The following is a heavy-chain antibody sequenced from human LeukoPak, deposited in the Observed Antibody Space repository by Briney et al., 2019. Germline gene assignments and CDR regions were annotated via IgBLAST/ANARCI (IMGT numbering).Heavy chain of an antibody. CDR2: INPNSGGT. J-gene: IGHJ6*03. CDR1: GYTFTSYY. CDR3: ARQVVIRYFDWLPGRNYYYYYMDV. Sequence: ASVKVSCKASGYTFTSYYMHWVRQAPGQGLEWVGWINPNSGGTNYAQKFQGRVTMTRDTSISTAYMELSRLRSDDTAVYYCARQVVIRYFDWLPGRNYYYYYMDVWGKGTTVTISS. V-gene: IGHV1-2*02. D-gene: IGHD3-9*01.